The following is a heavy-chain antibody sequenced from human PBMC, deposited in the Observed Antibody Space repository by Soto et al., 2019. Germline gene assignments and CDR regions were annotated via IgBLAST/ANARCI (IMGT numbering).Heavy chain of an antibody. CDR1: GYSFTNYW. CDR2: IYLGDSDT. V-gene: IGHV5-51*01. J-gene: IGHJ4*02. Sequence: GESLKISCKGSGYSFTNYWFGWVRQTPGKGLEWMGIIYLGDSDTRYSPSFQGQVTISGDKSINTAYLQWTSLKASDTAMYYCARRAGRNYGYGFFDHWGQGTLVTVSS. D-gene: IGHD5-18*01. CDR3: ARRAGRNYGYGFFDH.